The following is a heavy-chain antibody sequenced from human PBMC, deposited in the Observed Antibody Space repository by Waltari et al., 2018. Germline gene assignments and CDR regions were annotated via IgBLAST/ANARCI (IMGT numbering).Heavy chain of an antibody. CDR3: ARNVLMVYAIRGSWFDP. CDR1: GGSISSSSYY. V-gene: IGHV4-39*07. Sequence: QLQLQESGPGLVKPSETLSLTCTVSGGSISSSSYYWGWIRQPPGRGLGWIGSIYYNRSTYNNPSLKSRVTISVDTSKNQFSLNLSSVTAADTAVYYCARNVLMVYAIRGSWFDPWGQGTLVTVSS. D-gene: IGHD2-8*01. CDR2: IYYNRST. J-gene: IGHJ5*02.